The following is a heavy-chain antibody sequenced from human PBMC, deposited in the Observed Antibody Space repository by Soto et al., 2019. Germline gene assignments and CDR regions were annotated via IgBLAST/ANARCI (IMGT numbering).Heavy chain of an antibody. CDR3: ARGFSAGKGSPPDF. D-gene: IGHD6-13*01. CDR1: GGTFSSYA. J-gene: IGHJ4*02. V-gene: IGHV1-69*06. Sequence: SVKVSCKASGGTFSSYAISWVRQAPGQGLEWMGGIIPIFGTANYAQKFQGRVTITADKSTSTAYMELSSLRAEDTAVYYCARGFSAGKGSPPDFWGQGSLVTV. CDR2: IIPIFGTA.